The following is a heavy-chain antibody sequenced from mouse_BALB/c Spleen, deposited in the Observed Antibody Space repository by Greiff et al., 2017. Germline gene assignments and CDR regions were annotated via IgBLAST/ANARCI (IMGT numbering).Heavy chain of an antibody. CDR2: INPSTGYI. V-gene: IGHV1-4*01. D-gene: IGHD2-1*01. J-gene: IGHJ2*01. Sequence: QVQLQPSGAELAKPGAFAKMFLKASCFNFTCYRKQQVQQRPGQGLEWIGYINPSTGYIEYNQKFKDKATLTADKSSSTAYMQLSSLTSEDSAVYYCARRVYYGIDYWGQGTTLTVSS. CDR3: ARRVYYGIDY. CDR1: CFNFTCYR.